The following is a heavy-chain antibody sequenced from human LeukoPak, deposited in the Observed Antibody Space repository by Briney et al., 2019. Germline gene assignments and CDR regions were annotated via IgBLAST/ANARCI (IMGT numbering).Heavy chain of an antibody. V-gene: IGHV3-21*01. CDR3: ARLARPGAFDI. J-gene: IGHJ3*02. Sequence: GGSLRLSCAASGFTVSSNYMSWVRQAPGKGLEWVSSISSSSSYIYYADSVKGRFTISRDNAKNSLYLQMNSLRAEDTAVYYCARLARPGAFDIWGQGTMVTVSS. CDR2: ISSSSSYI. D-gene: IGHD6-6*01. CDR1: GFTVSSNY.